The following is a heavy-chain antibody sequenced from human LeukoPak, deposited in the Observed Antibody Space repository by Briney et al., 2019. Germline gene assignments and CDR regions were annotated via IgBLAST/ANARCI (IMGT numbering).Heavy chain of an antibody. Sequence: PGRSLRLSCAASGFTFSAYAMSWVRQAPGKGLEWVSVISGSDDSTYYANSVKGRFTISRDNSKNTLYLQMNSLRAEDTAVYYCAKAPVGTTTGGHHFHYWGQGTLVTVSS. D-gene: IGHD1-1*01. CDR2: ISGSDDST. V-gene: IGHV3-23*01. J-gene: IGHJ4*02. CDR1: GFTFSAYA. CDR3: AKAPVGTTTGGHHFHY.